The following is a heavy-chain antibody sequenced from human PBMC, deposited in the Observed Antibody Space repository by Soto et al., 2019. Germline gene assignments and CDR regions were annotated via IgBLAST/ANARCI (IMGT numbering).Heavy chain of an antibody. D-gene: IGHD6-19*01. CDR3: ARVLGIAVAADY. CDR2: ISGYNGNT. Sequence: QVQVVQSGAEVKKPGASVRVSCKASGYKFSDYGFNWVRQAPGQGLEWMGWISGYNGNTNYAQKFLGRVTMTTDTSTRTANMELRSLRSDGTAVYYCARVLGIAVAADYWGQGTLVTVSS. J-gene: IGHJ4*02. CDR1: GYKFSDYG. V-gene: IGHV1-18*04.